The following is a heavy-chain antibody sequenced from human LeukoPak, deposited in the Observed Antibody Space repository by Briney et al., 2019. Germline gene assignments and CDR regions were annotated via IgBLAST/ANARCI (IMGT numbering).Heavy chain of an antibody. Sequence: SETLSLTCTVSGGSISRYYGSWIRQPAGKGLEGIGRIYTSGSTNYNPSLKSRVPMSRDTSKNQFSLKLSSVTAADPAVYYCARMTMLRGVILWGQGTLVTVSS. V-gene: IGHV4-4*07. CDR1: GGSISRYY. J-gene: IGHJ4*02. CDR3: ARMTMLRGVIL. D-gene: IGHD3-10*01. CDR2: IYTSGST.